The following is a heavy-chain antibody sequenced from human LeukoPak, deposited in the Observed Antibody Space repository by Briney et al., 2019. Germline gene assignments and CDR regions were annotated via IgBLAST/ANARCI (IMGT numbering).Heavy chain of an antibody. CDR2: IYHSGST. D-gene: IGHD4-23*01. CDR3: ARRTRRGNSGYYYYYMDV. Sequence: PSETLSLTCTVSGYSISSGYYWGWIRQPPGKGLEWIGSIYHSGSTNYNPSLKSRVTISVDTSKNQFSLKLSPVTAADTAVYYCARRTRRGNSGYYYYYMDVWGKGTTVTVSS. CDR1: GYSISSGYY. V-gene: IGHV4-38-2*02. J-gene: IGHJ6*03.